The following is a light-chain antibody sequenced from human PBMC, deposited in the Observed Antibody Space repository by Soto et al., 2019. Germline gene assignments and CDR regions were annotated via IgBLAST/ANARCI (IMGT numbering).Light chain of an antibody. V-gene: IGKV1-17*01. Sequence: DIQMTQSPSSLSASVGDRVTITCRASQDIGSALGWYQQKPGRAPKRLIYAASNLQSGVPSRFSGSGSGTEFTLTLSSLLPEDFATYYCRQHSSYPWTFGQGTKVEIK. CDR3: RQHSSYPWT. J-gene: IGKJ1*01. CDR2: AAS. CDR1: QDIGSA.